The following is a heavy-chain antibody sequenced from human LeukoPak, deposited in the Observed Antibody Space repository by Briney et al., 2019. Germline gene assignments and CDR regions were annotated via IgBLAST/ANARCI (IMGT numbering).Heavy chain of an antibody. CDR1: GGSFSGYY. D-gene: IGHD6-13*01. CDR2: INHSRST. J-gene: IGHJ5*02. CDR3: ARDKIAAAGGFDWFDP. V-gene: IGHV4-34*01. Sequence: PSETLSLTCAVYGGSFSGYYWSWIRQPPGKGLEWIGEINHSRSTNYNPSLKSRVTISVDTSKNQFSLKLSSVTAADTAVYYCARDKIAAAGGFDWFDPWGQGTLVTVSS.